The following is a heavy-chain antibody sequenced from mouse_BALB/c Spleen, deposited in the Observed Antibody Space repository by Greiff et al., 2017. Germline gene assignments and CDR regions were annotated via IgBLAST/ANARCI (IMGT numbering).Heavy chain of an antibody. CDR3: ARSEFD. CDR2: INPSTGYT. J-gene: IGHJ2*01. CDR1: GYTFTSYW. V-gene: IGHV1-7*01. Sequence: QVQLKESGAELAKPGASVKMSCKASGYTFTSYWMHWVKQRPGQGLEWIGYINPSTGYTEYNQKFKDKATLTADKSSSTAYMQLSSLTSEDSAVYYCARSEFDWGQGTTLTVSS.